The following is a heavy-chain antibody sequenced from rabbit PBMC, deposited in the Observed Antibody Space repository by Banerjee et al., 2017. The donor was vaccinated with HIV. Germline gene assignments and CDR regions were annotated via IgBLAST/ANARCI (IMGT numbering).Heavy chain of an antibody. D-gene: IGHD6-1*01. CDR1: GFDFSSNA. CDR3: ARVYYAASSDVGYAPYGMDL. J-gene: IGHJ6*01. Sequence: QEQLVESGGGLVQPEGSLTLTCKASGFDFSSNAMCWVRQAPGKRPEWIACIYNGDGSTYYASWAKGRFTISKTSSTTVTLQMTSLTAADTATYFCARVYYAASSDVGYAPYGMDLWGPGTLVTVS. V-gene: IGHV1S47*01. CDR2: IYNGDGST.